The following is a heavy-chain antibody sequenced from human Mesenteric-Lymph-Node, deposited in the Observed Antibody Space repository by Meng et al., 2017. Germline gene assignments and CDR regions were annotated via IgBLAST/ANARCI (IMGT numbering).Heavy chain of an antibody. Sequence: VELGEAGGGFVLPGGSLRLSFAASGLTFRTDWMHWVRQAPGKGLVWVSRMTGDGSSTTYSDSVKGRFIISRDNAKNTLYLQMSSLTAEDTAVYFCATGGSGYYGYWGQGTLVTVSS. D-gene: IGHD5-12*01. CDR3: ATGGSGYYGY. CDR2: MTGDGSST. V-gene: IGHV3-74*02. CDR1: GLTFRTDW. J-gene: IGHJ4*02.